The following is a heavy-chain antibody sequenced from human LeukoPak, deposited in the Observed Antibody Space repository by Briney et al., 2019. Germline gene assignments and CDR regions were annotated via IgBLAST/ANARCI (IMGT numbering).Heavy chain of an antibody. V-gene: IGHV1-18*04. D-gene: IGHD3-10*01. CDR2: ISAYNGNT. CDR1: GSTLSEVS. CDR3: ARPYGSGGPGDY. J-gene: IGHJ4*02. Sequence: ASVRVSCKFSGSTLSEVSLYWVRQAPGQGLEWMGWISAYNGNTNYAQKLQGRVTMTTDTSTSTAYMELRSLRSDDTAVYYCARPYGSGGPGDYWGQGTLVTVSS.